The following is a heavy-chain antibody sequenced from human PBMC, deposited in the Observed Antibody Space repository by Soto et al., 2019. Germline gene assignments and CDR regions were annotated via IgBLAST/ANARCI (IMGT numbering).Heavy chain of an antibody. V-gene: IGHV3-23*01. J-gene: IGHJ4*02. CDR3: AKGGGGYSSRGTPYSTHY. CDR2: ISGSGGST. Sequence: GGSLGLSCAASGFTCSSYAMSWVRQALGKGLERVSAISGSGGSTYYADSVKGRFTISRDNTKNTLYLQKNRLRAEETAVYYFAKGGGGYSSRGTPYSTHYPGPATLLTVS. D-gene: IGHD2-15*01. CDR1: GFTCSSYA.